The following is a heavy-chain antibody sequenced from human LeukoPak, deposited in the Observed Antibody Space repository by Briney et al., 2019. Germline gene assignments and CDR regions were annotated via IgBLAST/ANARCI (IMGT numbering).Heavy chain of an antibody. Sequence: PGRSLRLSCAASGFTFSTYTMHWVRQAPGKGLEWVSSISSSSSYIYYADSVKGRFTISRDNSKNTLYLQMNSLRAEDTAVYYCARDLSVSLVGGFDYWGQGTLVTVSS. V-gene: IGHV3-21*01. J-gene: IGHJ4*02. CDR2: ISSSSSYI. CDR3: ARDLSVSLVGGFDY. CDR1: GFTFSTYT. D-gene: IGHD2-8*02.